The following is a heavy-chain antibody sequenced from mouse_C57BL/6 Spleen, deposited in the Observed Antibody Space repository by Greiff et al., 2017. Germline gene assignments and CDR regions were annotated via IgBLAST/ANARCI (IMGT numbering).Heavy chain of an antibody. CDR1: GFSLTSYG. D-gene: IGHD1-1*01. V-gene: IGHV2-5*01. Sequence: VKLMESGPGLVQPSQSLSITCTVSGFSLTSYGVHWVRQSPGKGLEWLGVIWRGGSTDYNAAFMSRLSITKDNSKSQVFFKMNSLQADDTAIYYCAKEGYGSSYVDWYFDVWGTGTTVTVSS. J-gene: IGHJ1*03. CDR2: IWRGGST. CDR3: AKEGYGSSYVDWYFDV.